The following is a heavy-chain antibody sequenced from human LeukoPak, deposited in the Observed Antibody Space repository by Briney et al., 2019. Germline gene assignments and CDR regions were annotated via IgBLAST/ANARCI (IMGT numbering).Heavy chain of an antibody. CDR3: ARGVSHGN. D-gene: IGHD3-10*01. V-gene: IGHV3-66*01. Sequence: PGGSLRLSCAASGFTFSSYGFHWVRQAPGKGLEWVSVIYSGGSTYYADSVKGRFTISRDNSKNTLYLQMNSLRAEDTAVYYCARGVSHGNWGQGTLVTVSS. J-gene: IGHJ4*02. CDR1: GFTFSSYG. CDR2: IYSGGST.